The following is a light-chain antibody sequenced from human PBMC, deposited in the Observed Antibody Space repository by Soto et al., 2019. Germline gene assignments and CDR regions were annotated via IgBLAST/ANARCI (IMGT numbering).Light chain of an antibody. CDR3: QQINSYPRT. Sequence: DLQLTQSPSFLSASVGDRVTITCRASQGIGGYLAWYQQKPGKAPKLLMYAASTLQSGVPSRFSGSGSGTEFTLTINSLQPEDFATYYCQQINSYPRTFGGGTKVEIK. J-gene: IGKJ4*01. CDR1: QGIGGY. V-gene: IGKV1-9*01. CDR2: AAS.